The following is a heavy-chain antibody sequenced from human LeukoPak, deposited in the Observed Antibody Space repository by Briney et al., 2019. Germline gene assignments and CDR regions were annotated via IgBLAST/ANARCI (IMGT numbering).Heavy chain of an antibody. Sequence: GGSLRLSCAASGFTFGDHAMSWVRQAPGKGREWVGFIRSKAYRGTTEYAASVKGRFTISRDDSNSIAYLQMNSLKTDDTAMYYCSRGPMQLWLHYGMDVWGQGTTVIVSS. CDR3: SRGPMQLWLHYGMDV. D-gene: IGHD5-18*01. J-gene: IGHJ6*02. CDR1: GFTFGDHA. V-gene: IGHV3-49*04. CDR2: IRSKAYRGTT.